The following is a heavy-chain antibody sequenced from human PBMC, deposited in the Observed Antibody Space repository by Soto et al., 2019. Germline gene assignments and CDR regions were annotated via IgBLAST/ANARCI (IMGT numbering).Heavy chain of an antibody. V-gene: IGHV3-33*01. CDR1: GFTFRSYD. CDR2: IRNDGTVR. J-gene: IGHJ4*02. Sequence: SGGSLRLSCAASGFTFRSYDMHWVRQAPGQGLEWVAVIRNDGTVRNYADSVKGRFTISRDNSKNKLYLEMNSLRAEDTALYYCASKTIDDFDYWGQGTLVTVSS. CDR3: ASKTIDDFDY. D-gene: IGHD3-3*01.